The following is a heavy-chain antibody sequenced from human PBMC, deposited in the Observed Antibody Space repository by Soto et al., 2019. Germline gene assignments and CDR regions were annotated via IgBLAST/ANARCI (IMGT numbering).Heavy chain of an antibody. CDR1: GYTFTSYG. Sequence: ASVKVSCKASGYTFTSYGISWVRQAPGQGLEWMGWISAYNGNTNYAQKLQGRVTMTADTSTSTAYMELRSLRSDDTAVYYCARFIGYCISTSCRHFDYWGQGTLVTVS. CDR2: ISAYNGNT. J-gene: IGHJ4*02. CDR3: ARFIGYCISTSCRHFDY. D-gene: IGHD2-2*01. V-gene: IGHV1-18*01.